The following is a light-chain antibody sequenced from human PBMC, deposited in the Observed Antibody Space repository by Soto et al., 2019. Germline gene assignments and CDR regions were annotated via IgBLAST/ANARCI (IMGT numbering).Light chain of an antibody. V-gene: IGLV2-14*01. CDR2: EVS. J-gene: IGLJ1*01. CDR1: SSDVGGYNY. CDR3: SSFTNTITRYA. Sequence: QSALTQPASVSGSPGQSITISCTGTSSDVGGYNYVSWFQHHPGKAPKLIIYEVSYRPSGVFNRFSGSKSGDTASLTISGLQAEDEADYYCSSFTNTITRYAFGTGTKLTVL.